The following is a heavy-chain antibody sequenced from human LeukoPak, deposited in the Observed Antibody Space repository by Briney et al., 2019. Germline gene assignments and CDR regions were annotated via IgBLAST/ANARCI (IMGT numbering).Heavy chain of an antibody. CDR2: IYYSGST. D-gene: IGHD3-10*01. CDR1: GGSISSSSYY. V-gene: IGHV4-39*01. CDR3: ARHSPPGSQWSTDFDY. J-gene: IGHJ4*02. Sequence: SETLSLTCTDSGGSISSSSYYWGWIRQPPGKGLEWIGSIYYSGSTYYNPSLKSRVTISVDTSKNQFSLKLSSVTAADTAVYYCARHSPPGSQWSTDFDYWGQGTLVTVSS.